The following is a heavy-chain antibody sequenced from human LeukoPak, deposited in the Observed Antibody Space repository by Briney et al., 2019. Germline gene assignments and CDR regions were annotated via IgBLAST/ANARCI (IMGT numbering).Heavy chain of an antibody. CDR3: ARDRYCGGDCYSYYFDY. Sequence: GGSLRLSCAASGFTFSSYAMHWVRQAPGKGLEWVAVISYDGSNKYHADSVKGRFTISRDNSKNTLYLQMNSLRAEDTAVYYCARDRYCGGDCYSYYFDYWGQGTLVTVSS. D-gene: IGHD2-21*02. J-gene: IGHJ4*02. CDR1: GFTFSSYA. CDR2: ISYDGSNK. V-gene: IGHV3-30-3*01.